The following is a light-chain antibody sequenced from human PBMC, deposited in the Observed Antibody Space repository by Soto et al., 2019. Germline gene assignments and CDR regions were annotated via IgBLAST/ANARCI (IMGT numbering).Light chain of an antibody. CDR2: GAS. J-gene: IGKJ4*01. Sequence: EILLMQSPGTLSLSPGDRATLSCRASQSLGSTFLAWYQQKSGQSPRLLIYGASDRATDVPDRFSGSGSGADFTLTISRLEPEDFAVYFCQQYGRLPLSFGGGTKVEIK. V-gene: IGKV3-20*01. CDR3: QQYGRLPLS. CDR1: QSLGSTF.